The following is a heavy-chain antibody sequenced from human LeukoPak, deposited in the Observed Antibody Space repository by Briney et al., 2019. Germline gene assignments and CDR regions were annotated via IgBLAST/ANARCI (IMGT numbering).Heavy chain of an antibody. J-gene: IGHJ4*02. CDR2: IKSDGSST. CDR3: ARSRGYSYGDFDY. CDR1: GFTFSSYW. Sequence: GGSLRLSXAASGFTFSSYWMHWVRQAPGKGLVWVSRIKSDGSSTNYADSVKGRFTISRDNAKNTLYLQMNSLRAEDMAVYYCARSRGYSYGDFDYWGQGTLVTVSS. D-gene: IGHD5-18*01. V-gene: IGHV3-74*01.